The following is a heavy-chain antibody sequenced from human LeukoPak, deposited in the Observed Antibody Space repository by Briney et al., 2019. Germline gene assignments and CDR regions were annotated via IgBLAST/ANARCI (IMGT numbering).Heavy chain of an antibody. V-gene: IGHV3-53*01. J-gene: IGHJ1*01. CDR1: GFTVCSNY. CDR2: IYSGGNT. D-gene: IGHD2-15*01. CDR3: ASGYCSGGHCDSVYFQH. Sequence: GGPLRLSCAASGFTVCSNYMRWVRQARGKGLEWVSVIYSGGNTYYPDSVKGRFSISRDNSKNTLYLQMNSLRAEDTAVYYSASGYCSGGHCDSVYFQHWGQGTLVAVSS.